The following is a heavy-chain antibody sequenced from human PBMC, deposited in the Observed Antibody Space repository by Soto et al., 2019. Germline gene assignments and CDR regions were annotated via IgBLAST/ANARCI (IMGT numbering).Heavy chain of an antibody. Sequence: ASVKVSCKASGYTFTSYDINWVRQATGQGLEWMGWMNPNSGNTGYAQKFQGRVTMTRNTSISTAYMELSSLRSEDTAVYYCARVYRTISKNSYWYFDLWGRGTLVTVSS. D-gene: IGHD3-3*01. CDR2: MNPNSGNT. CDR3: ARVYRTISKNSYWYFDL. J-gene: IGHJ2*01. V-gene: IGHV1-8*01. CDR1: GYTFTSYD.